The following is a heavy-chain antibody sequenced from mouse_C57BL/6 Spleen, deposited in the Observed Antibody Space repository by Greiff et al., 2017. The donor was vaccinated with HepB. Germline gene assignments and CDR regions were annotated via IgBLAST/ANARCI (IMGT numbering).Heavy chain of an antibody. CDR3: ARNYYSNWYFDV. CDR2: IDPNSGGT. Sequence: QVQLKQPGAELVKPGASVKLFCKASGYTFTSYWMHWVKQRPGRGLEWIGRIDPNSGGTKYNEKFKSKATLTVDKPSSTAYMQLSSLTSEDSAVYYCARNYYSNWYFDVWGTGTTVTVSS. CDR1: GYTFTSYW. J-gene: IGHJ1*03. D-gene: IGHD2-5*01. V-gene: IGHV1-72*01.